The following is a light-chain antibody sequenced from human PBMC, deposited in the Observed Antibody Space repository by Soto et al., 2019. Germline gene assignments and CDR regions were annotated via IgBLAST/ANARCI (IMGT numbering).Light chain of an antibody. CDR3: AAGDDSLNGRV. CDR1: TSNIGSNT. J-gene: IGLJ2*01. CDR2: SNH. V-gene: IGLV1-44*01. Sequence: QSVLTQPPSASGTPGQRVTISCSGGTSNIGSNTVNWYQQLPGTAPKLLIYSNHQRPSGVPDRFSGSKSGTSASLAISGLQSEDEADYYCAAGDDSLNGRVFGGGTKPTVL.